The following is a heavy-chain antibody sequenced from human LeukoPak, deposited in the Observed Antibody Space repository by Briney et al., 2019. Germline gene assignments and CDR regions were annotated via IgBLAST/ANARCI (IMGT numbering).Heavy chain of an antibody. CDR1: GFTFSSYS. CDR2: ISASGDST. Sequence: PGGSLRLSCAASGFTFSSYSMNWVRQAPGKGLEWVSAISASGDSTYYADSVKGRFTISRDSSKNTLYLQMNSLSADDTAVYYCAKESRDYAPDSWGQGTLVTVSS. D-gene: IGHD4-17*01. CDR3: AKESRDYAPDS. V-gene: IGHV3-23*01. J-gene: IGHJ4*02.